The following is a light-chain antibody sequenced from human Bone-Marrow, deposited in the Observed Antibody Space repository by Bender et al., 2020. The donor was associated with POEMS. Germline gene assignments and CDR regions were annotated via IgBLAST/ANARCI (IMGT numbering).Light chain of an antibody. Sequence: QSALTQPASVSGSPGQSITISCTGTSSDVGGYDYVSWYQQHPGKAPKLMIYDVSNRPSGVSNRFSGSKSGITASLTISGLQAEDEADYYCNSYTSSVSYVFGTGTKVTVL. V-gene: IGLV2-14*03. J-gene: IGLJ1*01. CDR2: DVS. CDR3: NSYTSSVSYV. CDR1: SSDVGGYDY.